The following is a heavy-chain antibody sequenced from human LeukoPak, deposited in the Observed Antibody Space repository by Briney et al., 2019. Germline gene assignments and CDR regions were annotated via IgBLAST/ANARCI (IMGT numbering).Heavy chain of an antibody. J-gene: IGHJ4*02. CDR3: AREAMIVVVIEEESKFDY. Sequence: ASVKVSCKASGGTFISYAISWVRQAPGQGLEWMGRIIPILGIANYAQKFQGRVTITADKSTSTAYMELSSLEDTAVYYCAREAMIVVVIEEESKFDYWGQGTLVTVSS. D-gene: IGHD3-22*01. CDR2: IIPILGIA. CDR1: GGTFISYA. V-gene: IGHV1-69*04.